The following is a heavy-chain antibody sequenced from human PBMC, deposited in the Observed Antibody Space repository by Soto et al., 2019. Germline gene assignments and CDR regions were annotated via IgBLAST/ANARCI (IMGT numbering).Heavy chain of an antibody. Sequence: SETLSLTCTVSGGSISSYYWSWIRQPPGKGLEWIGYIYYSGSTNYNPSLKSRVTISVDTSKNQFSLKLSSVTAADTAVYYCARDGNSGYYGMDVRGQGTTVTVSS. CDR2: IYYSGST. V-gene: IGHV4-59*01. D-gene: IGHD7-27*01. CDR3: ARDGNSGYYGMDV. CDR1: GGSISSYY. J-gene: IGHJ6*02.